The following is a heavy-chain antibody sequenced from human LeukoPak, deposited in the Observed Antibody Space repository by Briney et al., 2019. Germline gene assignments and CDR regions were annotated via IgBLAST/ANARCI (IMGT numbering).Heavy chain of an antibody. CDR1: GGSFSGYY. CDR3: ARVLWFGELGHETKKFDP. D-gene: IGHD3-10*01. J-gene: IGHJ5*02. CDR2: INHSGST. Sequence: SETLSLTCAVYGGSFSGYYWSWLRQPPGKGLEWIGEINHSGSTNYNPSLKSRVTISVDTSKNQFSLKLSSVTAADTAVYYCARVLWFGELGHETKKFDPWGQGTLVTVSS. V-gene: IGHV4-34*01.